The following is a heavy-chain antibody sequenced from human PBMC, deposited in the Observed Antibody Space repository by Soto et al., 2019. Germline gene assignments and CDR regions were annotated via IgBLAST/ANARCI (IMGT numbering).Heavy chain of an antibody. J-gene: IGHJ4*02. CDR3: AREWSGFDY. D-gene: IGHD2-15*01. CDR2: LYSSGDT. Sequence: SETLSLTCSVSGDSITRYKWSWIRHSPGKGLEWIANLYSSGDTNHNPSLKSRVTISVDTSKNQYSLKLSPATPADTAVYYCAREWSGFDYWGPG. CDR1: GDSITRYK. V-gene: IGHV4-59*01.